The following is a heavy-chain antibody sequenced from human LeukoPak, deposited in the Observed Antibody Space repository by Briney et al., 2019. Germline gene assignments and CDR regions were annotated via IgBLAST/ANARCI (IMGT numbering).Heavy chain of an antibody. V-gene: IGHV1-2*04. J-gene: IGHJ5*02. Sequence: ASVKVSCTASGYTFTGYYMHWVRQAPGQGLEWMGWINPNSGGTNYAQKFQGWVTMTRDTSISTAYMELSRLRSDDTAAYYCARGGKRAAAGSLELDPWGQGTLVTVSS. D-gene: IGHD6-13*01. CDR1: GYTFTGYY. CDR2: INPNSGGT. CDR3: ARGGKRAAAGSLELDP.